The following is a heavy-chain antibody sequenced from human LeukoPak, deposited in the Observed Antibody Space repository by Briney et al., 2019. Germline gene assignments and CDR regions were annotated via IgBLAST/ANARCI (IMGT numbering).Heavy chain of an antibody. CDR1: GYTFSSYG. Sequence: ASVTVSCKASGYTFSSYGISWVRQAPGQGLEWMGWISAYNGNTNFAQEFQGRVTMTTDTSTSTASMELRSLRSGDTAVYYCARDQGIYNHRIIDSWGQGTLVTVSS. J-gene: IGHJ4*02. D-gene: IGHD5-12*01. CDR3: ARDQGIYNHRIIDS. CDR2: ISAYNGNT. V-gene: IGHV1-18*01.